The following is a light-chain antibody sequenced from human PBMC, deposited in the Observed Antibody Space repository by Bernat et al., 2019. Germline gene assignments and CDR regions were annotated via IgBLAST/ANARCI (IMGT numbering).Light chain of an antibody. V-gene: IGKV1-9*01. CDR3: QQLDKFPIT. Sequence: DIQLTQSPSFLSASVGDRVTITCRASQVIGTYLAWYHQKPGKAPHLLIYGASTLQSGVPSRFSGSGSGTEFTLTISSLQPEASATYYCQQLDKFPITFGQGTRLEIK. CDR2: GAS. J-gene: IGKJ5*01. CDR1: QVIGTY.